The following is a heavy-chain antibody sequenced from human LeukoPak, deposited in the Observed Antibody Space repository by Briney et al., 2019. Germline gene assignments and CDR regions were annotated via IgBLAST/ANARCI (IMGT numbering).Heavy chain of an antibody. CDR1: GFTFSNFW. V-gene: IGHV3-74*01. CDR2: IYGDGSFT. CDR3: AKDQYSSSAYNWFDP. D-gene: IGHD6-6*01. Sequence: PGGSLRLSCAASGFTFSNFWMHWVRQAPGKGLVWVALIYGDGSFTRYADSVKGRFTISRDNSKNTLYLQMNSLRAEDTAVYYCAKDQYSSSAYNWFDPWGQGTLVTVSS. J-gene: IGHJ5*02.